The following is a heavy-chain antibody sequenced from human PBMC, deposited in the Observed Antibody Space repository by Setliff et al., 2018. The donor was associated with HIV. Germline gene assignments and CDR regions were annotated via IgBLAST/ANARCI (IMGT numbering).Heavy chain of an antibody. Sequence: GGSLRLSFAASGFTFDNFAMHWVRQAPGKGLEWVSTISWNSGTIDYADSVKGRFTISRDNSKNTLYLQMNSLRAEDTAVSYCAKDQRYSSGWDLDYWGQGTLVTVSS. CDR1: GFTFDNFA. V-gene: IGHV3-9*01. D-gene: IGHD6-19*01. J-gene: IGHJ4*02. CDR3: AKDQRYSSGWDLDY. CDR2: ISWNSGTI.